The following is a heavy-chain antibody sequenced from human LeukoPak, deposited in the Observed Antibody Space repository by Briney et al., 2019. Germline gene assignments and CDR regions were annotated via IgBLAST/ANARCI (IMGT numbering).Heavy chain of an antibody. D-gene: IGHD3-22*01. CDR2: IKSDGST. Sequence: PGGSRRLSCAASGFTFSSYWMHWVRQAPGKGLVWVSRIKSDGSTNYADSVKGRFTISRDNAKNTVSLQMNSLRAEDTGVYYCARAPSEIGGYYPEYFRHWGQGTLVTVSS. CDR3: ARAPSEIGGYYPEYFRH. V-gene: IGHV3-74*01. CDR1: GFTFSSYW. J-gene: IGHJ1*01.